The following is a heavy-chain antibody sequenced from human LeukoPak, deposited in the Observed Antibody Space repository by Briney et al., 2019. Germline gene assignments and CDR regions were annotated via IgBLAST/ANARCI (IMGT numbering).Heavy chain of an antibody. CDR3: ATPITRGLQRDY. J-gene: IGHJ4*02. CDR2: INPNSGRT. Sequence: ASVKVSCKASGYRFSDYFIHWVRQAPGQGLEWMGWINPNSGRTKYAQKFQGRVTMTLDTSISTAYMELSGLQSGDTAMFYCATPITRGLQRDYWGQGSLVTVSS. CDR1: GYRFSDYF. V-gene: IGHV1-2*02. D-gene: IGHD2-15*01.